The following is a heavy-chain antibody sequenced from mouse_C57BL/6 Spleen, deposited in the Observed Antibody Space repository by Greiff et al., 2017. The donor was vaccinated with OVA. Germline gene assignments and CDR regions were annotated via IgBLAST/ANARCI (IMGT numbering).Heavy chain of an antibody. CDR2: IDPSDSYT. CDR3: ARWLSTAYFDY. CDR1: GYTFTSYW. J-gene: IGHJ2*01. Sequence: QVQLQQPGAELVKPGASVKLSCKASGYTFTSYWMQWVKQRPGQGLEWIGEIDPSDSYTNYNQKFKGKATLTVDTSSSPAYMQLSSLTSEDSAVYYCARWLSTAYFDYWGQGTTLTVSS. D-gene: IGHD1-2*01. V-gene: IGHV1-50*01.